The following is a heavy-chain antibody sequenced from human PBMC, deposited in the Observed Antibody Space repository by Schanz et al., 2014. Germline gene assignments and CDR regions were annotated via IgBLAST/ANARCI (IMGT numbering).Heavy chain of an antibody. CDR1: GFTFRNYG. CDR2: ISGSGGST. D-gene: IGHD6-19*01. V-gene: IGHV3-23*04. J-gene: IGHJ4*02. Sequence: VQLVDSGGGLVKPGGSLRLSCAASGFTFRNYGMSWVRQAPGQGLEWVSAISGSGGSTYYADSVKGRFSISRDLSSNTLYLQMNSLRADDSAIYYCAKEHPSSGWPAFDVWGQGTQVTVSS. CDR3: AKEHPSSGWPAFDV.